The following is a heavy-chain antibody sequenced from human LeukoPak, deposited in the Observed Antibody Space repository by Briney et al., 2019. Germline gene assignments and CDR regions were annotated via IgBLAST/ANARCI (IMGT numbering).Heavy chain of an antibody. V-gene: IGHV3-30-3*01. D-gene: IGHD3-10*01. CDR3: ATIMVRGLIITSRVDY. J-gene: IGHJ4*02. CDR2: ISNDGSNE. CDR1: GFTFSSYA. Sequence: GGSLRLSCAASGFTFSSYAIHRVRQAPGKGLEWVAVISNDGSNEYYADSVKGRFTISRDNSKNTLYLQMNSLGAEDTAVYFCATIMVRGLIITSRVDYWGQGTLVTVSS.